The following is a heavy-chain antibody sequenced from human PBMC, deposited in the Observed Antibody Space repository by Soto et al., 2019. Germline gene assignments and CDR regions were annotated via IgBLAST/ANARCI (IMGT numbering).Heavy chain of an antibody. CDR3: ARGGQCYFLSDY. CDR2: IIPMFGTA. V-gene: IGHV1-69*13. J-gene: IGHJ4*02. Sequence: ASVKVSCKAPGGTFSTYAISWVRQAPGQGLEWMGGIIPMFGTANYAQRFQDRVTITADESTNTVYMELSSLRSEDTAVYFCARGGQCYFLSDYSGQGSLVTVSS. D-gene: IGHD2-15*01. CDR1: GGTFSTYA.